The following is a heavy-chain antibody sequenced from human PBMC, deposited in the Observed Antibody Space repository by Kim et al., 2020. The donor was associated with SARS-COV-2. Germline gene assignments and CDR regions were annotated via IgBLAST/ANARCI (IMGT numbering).Heavy chain of an antibody. D-gene: IGHD6-19*01. J-gene: IGHJ4*01. V-gene: IGHV4-39*01. Sequence: SETLSLTCTVSGGSLSSNSCCWSWIRQRPGKGLEGIGNAYDMRNTYYNLSRKSPVTISVSTSQYPFSLTLGSVTAAAAAVYYCARHQRYSSGGYVAFYY. CDR1: GGSLSSNSCC. CDR2: AYDMRNT. CDR3: ARHQRYSSGGYVAFYY.